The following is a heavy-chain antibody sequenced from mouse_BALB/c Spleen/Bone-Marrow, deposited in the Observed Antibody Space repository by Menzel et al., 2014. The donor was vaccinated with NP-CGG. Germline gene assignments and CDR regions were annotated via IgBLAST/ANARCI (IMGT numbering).Heavy chain of an antibody. CDR2: INPDSSTI. D-gene: IGHD2-1*01. CDR1: GFDFSRYW. J-gene: IGHJ2*01. Sequence: EVQGVESEGGLVQPGGSLKLSCAASGFDFSRYWMSWVRQAPGKGLEWIGEINPDSSTINYTPSLKDKFIISRDNAKNTLYLQMSKVRSEDTALYYCARQGYYGKGDYWGQGTTLTVSS. V-gene: IGHV4-1*02. CDR3: ARQGYYGKGDY.